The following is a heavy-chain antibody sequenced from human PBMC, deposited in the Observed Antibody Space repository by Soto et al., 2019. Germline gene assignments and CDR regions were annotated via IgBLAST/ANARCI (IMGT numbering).Heavy chain of an antibody. D-gene: IGHD3-3*01. CDR2: ISGSGGST. CDR3: AKDGYYDFWSGLIPYYYYGMDV. Sequence: HPGGSLRLSCAASGFTFSSYAMSWVRQAPGKGLEWVSAISGSGGSTYYADSVKGRFTISRDNSKNTLYLQMNSLRAEDTAVYYCAKDGYYDFWSGLIPYYYYGMDVWGQGTTVTVSS. V-gene: IGHV3-23*01. J-gene: IGHJ6*02. CDR1: GFTFSSYA.